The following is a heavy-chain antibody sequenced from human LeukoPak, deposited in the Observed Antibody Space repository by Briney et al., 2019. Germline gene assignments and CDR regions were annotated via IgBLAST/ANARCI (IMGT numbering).Heavy chain of an antibody. CDR2: IYPGDSDT. J-gene: IGHJ5*02. CDR1: GYSFTSYW. CDR3: ARRGMKWELLRREATRWFDP. Sequence: AGESLKISCKGSGYSFTSYWIGWVRQMPGKGLEWMGIIYPGDSDTRYSPSFQGQVTISADKSIRTAYLQWSSLKASDTAMYYCARRGMKWELLRREATRWFDPWGQGTLVTVSS. V-gene: IGHV5-51*01. D-gene: IGHD1-26*01.